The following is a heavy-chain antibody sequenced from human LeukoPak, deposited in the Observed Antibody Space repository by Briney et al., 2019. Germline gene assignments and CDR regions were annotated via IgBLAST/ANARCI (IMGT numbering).Heavy chain of an antibody. CDR2: FYPEDGET. D-gene: IGHD3-16*01. J-gene: IGHJ4*02. CDR1: GYTLTELS. Sequence: AASVKVSCKVSGYTLTELSMHWVRQAPGKGLEWMGGFYPEDGETIYAQKFQGRVTMTEDTSTDTAYMELSSLRSEDTAVYYCATDGTWGSPFDYWGQGTLVTVSS. CDR3: ATDGTWGSPFDY. V-gene: IGHV1-24*01.